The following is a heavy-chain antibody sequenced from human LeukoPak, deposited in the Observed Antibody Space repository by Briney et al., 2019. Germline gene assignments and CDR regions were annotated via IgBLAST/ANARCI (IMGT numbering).Heavy chain of an antibody. D-gene: IGHD4-11*01. CDR1: GYTFTGYY. CDR3: ASTYGNYVNYYYGMDV. J-gene: IGHJ6*02. CDR2: INPNSGGT. Sequence: ASVKVSRKASGYTFTGYYMHWVRQAPGQGLEWMGWINPNSGGTNYAQKFQGRVTMTRDTSISTAYMELSRLRSDDTAVYYCASTYGNYVNYYYGMDVWGQGTTVTVSS. V-gene: IGHV1-2*02.